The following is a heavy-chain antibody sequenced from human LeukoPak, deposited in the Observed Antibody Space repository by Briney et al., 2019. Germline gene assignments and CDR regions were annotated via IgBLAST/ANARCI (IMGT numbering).Heavy chain of an antibody. CDR1: GGTFSSYT. CDR2: IIPILGIA. V-gene: IGHV1-69*02. CDR3: ARALGYYGSGSSNWFDP. Sequence: SVKVSCKASGGTFSSYTISWVRQAPGQGLEWMGRIIPILGIANYAQKFQGRVTITADKSTSTDYMELSSLRSEDTAVYYCARALGYYGSGSSNWFDPWGQGTLVTVSS. D-gene: IGHD3-10*01. J-gene: IGHJ5*02.